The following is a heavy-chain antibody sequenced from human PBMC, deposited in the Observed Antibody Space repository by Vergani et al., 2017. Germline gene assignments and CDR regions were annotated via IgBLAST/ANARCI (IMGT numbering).Heavy chain of an antibody. Sequence: QVQLVQSGAEVKKPGASVMVSCKASGGTFSSYTISWVRQAPGQGLEWMGRIIPILGIANYAQKFQGRVTITADKSTSTAYMELSSLRSEDTAVYYCAREGSGSYYNYYYGMDVWGQGTTVTVSS. CDR2: IIPILGIA. CDR3: AREGSGSYYNYYYGMDV. V-gene: IGHV1-69*09. J-gene: IGHJ6*02. D-gene: IGHD3-10*01. CDR1: GGTFSSYT.